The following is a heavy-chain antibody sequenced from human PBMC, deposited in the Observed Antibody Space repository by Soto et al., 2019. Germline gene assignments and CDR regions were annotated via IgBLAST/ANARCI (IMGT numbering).Heavy chain of an antibody. CDR1: GGSISSYY. CDR2: IYYSGST. V-gene: IGHV4-59*01. D-gene: IGHD2-21*02. J-gene: IGHJ5*02. Sequence: SETLSLTCTVSGGSISSYYWIWIRQPPGKGLEWIGYIYYSGSTNYNPSLKSRVTISVDTSKNQFSLKLSSVTAADTAVYYCARDLVTRGLDPWGQGTLVTVSS. CDR3: ARDLVTRGLDP.